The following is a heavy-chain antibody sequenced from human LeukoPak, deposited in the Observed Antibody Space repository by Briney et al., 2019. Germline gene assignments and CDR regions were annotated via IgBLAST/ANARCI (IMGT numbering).Heavy chain of an antibody. Sequence: ASVKASCKASGYTFTSYDINWVRQATGQGLEWMGWMNPNSGNAGYAQKFQGRVTITRNTSISTAYMELSSLRSEDTAVYYCARVGSSWHYYYYYMDVWGKGTTVTVSS. CDR3: ARVGSSWHYYYYYMDV. J-gene: IGHJ6*03. CDR2: MNPNSGNA. V-gene: IGHV1-8*03. D-gene: IGHD6-13*01. CDR1: GYTFTSYD.